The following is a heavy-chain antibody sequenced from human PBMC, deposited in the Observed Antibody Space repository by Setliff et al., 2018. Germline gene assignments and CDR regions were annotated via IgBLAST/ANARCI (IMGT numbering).Heavy chain of an antibody. V-gene: IGHV4-31*01. CDR3: ARHVGTRSRGYNYYYYFMDV. Sequence: PSETLSLTCTVSGGSISSGGYYWSWIRQHPGMGLEWIGYIYYSGSTYHNPSLKTLVTISVDTSKNQFSLKLSSVTAADTAVYYCARHVGTRSRGYNYYYYFMDVWGKGTTVTVSS. CDR2: IYYSGST. D-gene: IGHD3-10*01. CDR1: GGSISSGGYY. J-gene: IGHJ6*03.